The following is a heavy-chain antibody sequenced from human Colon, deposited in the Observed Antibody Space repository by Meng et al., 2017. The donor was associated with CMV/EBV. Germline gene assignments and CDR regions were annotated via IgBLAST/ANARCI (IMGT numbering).Heavy chain of an antibody. CDR3: VRDNDWAFDY. Sequence: GGSLRLSCTGSGFTFTNHAMSWVRQALGKGLEWISGISESGTSTYYADSVKGRFTIARDNAKNLLYLQMNSLRTEDTAIYYCVRDNDWAFDYWGQGTLVTVSS. J-gene: IGHJ4*02. CDR1: GFTFTNHA. V-gene: IGHV3-23*01. CDR2: ISESGTST. D-gene: IGHD3-9*01.